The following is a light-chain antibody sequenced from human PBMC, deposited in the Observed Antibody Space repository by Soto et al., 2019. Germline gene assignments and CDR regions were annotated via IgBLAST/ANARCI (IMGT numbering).Light chain of an antibody. CDR1: QTISNY. V-gene: IGKV1-39*01. Sequence: DLQMTQSPSSLSASVGDRVTITCRASQTISNYLNWYQQKPGKAPNLLIFAASNLQSGVPSRFSGSRSGTDFTLSISSLQPEDFATYYCQQSFSTPRTFGQGTKLEI. CDR3: QQSFSTPRT. J-gene: IGKJ2*01. CDR2: AAS.